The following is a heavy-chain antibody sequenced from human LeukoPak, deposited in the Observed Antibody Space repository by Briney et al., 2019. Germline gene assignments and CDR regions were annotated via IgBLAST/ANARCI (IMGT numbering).Heavy chain of an antibody. J-gene: IGHJ3*02. CDR1: GVSISSYY. V-gene: IGHV4-59*01. Sequence: PSETLSLTCTVSGVSISSYYWSWIRQPPGKGLEWIGYIYYSGSTNYNPSLKSRVTISVDTSKNQFSLKLSSVTAADTAVYYCARGARGGYNPDNIWGQGTMVTVSS. CDR3: ARGARGGYNPDNI. D-gene: IGHD5-24*01. CDR2: IYYSGST.